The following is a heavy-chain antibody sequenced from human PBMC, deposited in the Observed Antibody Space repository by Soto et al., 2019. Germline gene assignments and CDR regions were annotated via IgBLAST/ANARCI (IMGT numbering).Heavy chain of an antibody. V-gene: IGHV4-31*03. D-gene: IGHD7-27*01. J-gene: IGHJ3*02. CDR1: GGSISSGDYY. CDR2: IYYSGST. CDR3: APVATANPRPNAFDI. Sequence: QVQLQESGPGLVKPSQTLSLTCTVSGGSISSGDYYWSWIRQHPGKGLEWIGYIYYSGSTYYNPSLKSRVTMSVDTSKNQFSLKLSSVTAADTAVYYCAPVATANPRPNAFDIWGQGTMVTVSS.